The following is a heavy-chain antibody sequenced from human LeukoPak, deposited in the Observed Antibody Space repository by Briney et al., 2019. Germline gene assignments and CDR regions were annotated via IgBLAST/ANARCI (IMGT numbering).Heavy chain of an antibody. CDR1: GGSISSGGYY. CDR2: IYHSGST. CDR3: ARPSSSHYYYYMDV. J-gene: IGHJ6*03. Sequence: SETLSLTCTVSGGSISSGGYYWRWIRQPPGKGLEWIGYIYHSGSTYYNPSLKSRVTISVDRSKNQFSLKLSSVTAADTAVYYCARPSSSHYYYYMDVWGKGTTVTVSS. V-gene: IGHV4-30-2*01. D-gene: IGHD6-6*01.